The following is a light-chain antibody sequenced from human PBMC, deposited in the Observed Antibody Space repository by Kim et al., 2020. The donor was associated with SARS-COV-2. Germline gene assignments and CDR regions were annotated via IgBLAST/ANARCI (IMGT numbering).Light chain of an antibody. CDR2: SAS. Sequence: PTCRAGRDGLSSDLAWYQQKPGLAPRLLMYSASRRATGVPDRVSGSGSGTDFTLTISRLEPEDVAEYYCQRNDDAPWTLFERT. J-gene: IGKJ1*01. CDR3: QRNDDAPWT. CDR1: RDGLSSD. V-gene: IGKV3-20*01.